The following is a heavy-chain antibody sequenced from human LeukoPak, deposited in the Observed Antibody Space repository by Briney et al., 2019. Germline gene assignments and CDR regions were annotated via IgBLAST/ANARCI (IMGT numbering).Heavy chain of an antibody. J-gene: IGHJ4*02. D-gene: IGHD6-13*01. CDR3: ASSPGIAAQFDY. CDR1: GGSISSYY. V-gene: IGHV4-59*01. CDR2: IYYSGST. Sequence: SETLSLTCTVSGGSISSYYWSWIRQPPGKGLEWIGYIYYSGSTNYNPSLKSRVTISVDTSKNQFSLKLSSVTAADTAVYYCASSPGIAAQFDYWGQGTLVTVSS.